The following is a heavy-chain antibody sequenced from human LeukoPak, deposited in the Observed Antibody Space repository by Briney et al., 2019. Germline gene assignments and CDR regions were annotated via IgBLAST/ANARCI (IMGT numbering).Heavy chain of an antibody. J-gene: IGHJ5*02. Sequence: SETLSLTCAVYGGSFSGYYWSWIRQPPGKGLEWIGEINHSGSTNYNPSLKSRVIISVDTSKNQFSLKLNSVTAADTAVYYCASYGSGSYRFDPWGQGTLVTVSS. CDR2: INHSGST. V-gene: IGHV4-34*09. CDR1: GGSFSGYY. CDR3: ASYGSGSYRFDP. D-gene: IGHD3-10*01.